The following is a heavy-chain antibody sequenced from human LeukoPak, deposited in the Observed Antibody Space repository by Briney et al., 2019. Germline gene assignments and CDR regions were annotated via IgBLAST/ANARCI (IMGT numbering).Heavy chain of an antibody. D-gene: IGHD2-15*01. CDR2: IYTSGST. CDR3: AREGPEYCSGGSCYYFDY. CDR1: GGSISSYY. Sequence: PSETLSLICTVSGGSISSYYWSWIRQPAGEGLEWIGLIYTSGSTTYNPSLKSRVTMSVDPSKNQFSLKLSSVTAADTAVYYCAREGPEYCSGGSCYYFDYWGQGTLVTVSS. V-gene: IGHV4-4*07. J-gene: IGHJ4*02.